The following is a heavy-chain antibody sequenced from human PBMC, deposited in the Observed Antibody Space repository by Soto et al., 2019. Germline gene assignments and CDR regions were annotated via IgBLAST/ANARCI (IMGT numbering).Heavy chain of an antibody. D-gene: IGHD6-13*01. J-gene: IGHJ4*02. Sequence: QVQLVQSGAEVKKPGSSVKVSCKASGGTLSSFAISWVRQAPGQGLEWIRGIIPLWGSTSYAQKFQGRVTITADESTNTAYMELNGLRSEDTAVYYCARDSSSWYVFDYWGQGTLVTVSS. V-gene: IGHV1-69*01. CDR2: IIPLWGST. CDR1: GGTLSSFA. CDR3: ARDSSSWYVFDY.